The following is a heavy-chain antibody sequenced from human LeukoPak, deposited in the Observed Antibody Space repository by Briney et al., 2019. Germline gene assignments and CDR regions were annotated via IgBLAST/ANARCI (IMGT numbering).Heavy chain of an antibody. J-gene: IGHJ3*02. CDR2: INPSGGST. D-gene: IGHD1-26*01. CDR3: ARVLRGSGSYYPDAFDI. CDR1: GYTFTGYY. V-gene: IGHV1-46*01. Sequence: ASVKVSCKASGYTFTGYYMHWVRQAPGQGLEWMGIINPSGGSTSYAQKFQGRVTMTRDTSTSTVYMELCSLRSEDTAVYYCARVLRGSGSYYPDAFDIWGQGTMVTVSS.